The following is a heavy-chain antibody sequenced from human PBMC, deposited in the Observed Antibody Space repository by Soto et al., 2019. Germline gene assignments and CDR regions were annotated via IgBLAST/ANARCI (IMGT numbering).Heavy chain of an antibody. Sequence: GGSLRLSCSASGFTFSSYAMHWVRQAPGKGLEYVSAISSNGGSTYYADSVKGRFTISRDNSKNTLYLQMSSLRAEDTAVYYCVKAVVGAPWGYFDYWGQGTLVTVSS. D-gene: IGHD1-26*01. CDR1: GFTFSSYA. CDR2: ISSNGGST. V-gene: IGHV3-64D*06. CDR3: VKAVVGAPWGYFDY. J-gene: IGHJ4*02.